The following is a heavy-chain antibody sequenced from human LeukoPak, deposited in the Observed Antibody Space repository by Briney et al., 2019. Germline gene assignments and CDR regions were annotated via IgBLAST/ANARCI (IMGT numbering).Heavy chain of an antibody. CDR2: ISSSSSSI. V-gene: IGHV3-21*01. D-gene: IGHD1-1*01. CDR3: ARSGYNWNDVIFFDY. J-gene: IGHJ4*02. CDR1: GFTFSGYT. Sequence: GGSLRPSCATSGFTFSGYTMNWVRQAPGKGLEWVSSISSSSSSIYYADSVKGRFTISRDNAKNSLYLQMNSLRAEDTAVYYCARSGYNWNDVIFFDYWGQGILVTVSS.